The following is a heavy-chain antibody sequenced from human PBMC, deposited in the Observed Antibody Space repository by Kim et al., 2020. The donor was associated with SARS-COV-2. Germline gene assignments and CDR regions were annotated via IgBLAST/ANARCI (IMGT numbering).Heavy chain of an antibody. Sequence: ASVKVSCKAPGSTFTHYYIHWVRQAPGQRLEWMGFINTGAGQTKYSQKFQDRVTITTDTSATIVYMEMSSLRSEDTAIDYCVSGPNSGYDYWAGKWFDPWGQGTLVIVSS. CDR1: GSTFTHYY. CDR3: VSGPNSGYDYWAGKWFDP. D-gene: IGHD5-12*01. V-gene: IGHV1-3*04. J-gene: IGHJ5*02. CDR2: INTGAGQT.